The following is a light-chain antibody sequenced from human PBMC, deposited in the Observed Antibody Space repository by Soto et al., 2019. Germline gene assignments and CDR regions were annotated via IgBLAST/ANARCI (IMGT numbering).Light chain of an antibody. J-gene: IGKJ4*01. CDR2: DAS. CDR1: QTVRNN. CDR3: QQQSNWTLT. Sequence: EIVLTQSPATLSLSPGERATLSCRASQTVRNNLAWYPTRPGQAPRLLIYDASSRATGIPARFSGSGSGTDFNLTISRLETEDFAVYECQQQSNWTLTFGGGTKVDIK. V-gene: IGKV3-11*01.